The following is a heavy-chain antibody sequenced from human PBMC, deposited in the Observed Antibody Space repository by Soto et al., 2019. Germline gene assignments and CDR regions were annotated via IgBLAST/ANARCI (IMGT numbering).Heavy chain of an antibody. CDR2: ISAYNGNT. CDR1: GYTFTSYG. V-gene: IGHV1-18*01. Sequence: QVQLVQSGAEVKKPGASVKVSCKASGYTFTSYGISWVRQAPGQGLEWMGWISAYNGNTNEAQKLQGRVTRTTDTPTSTAYMELRSLRSDDTAVYYCARGGRHDSSGYYLPFSGMDVWGQGTTVTVSS. D-gene: IGHD3-22*01. CDR3: ARGGRHDSSGYYLPFSGMDV. J-gene: IGHJ6*02.